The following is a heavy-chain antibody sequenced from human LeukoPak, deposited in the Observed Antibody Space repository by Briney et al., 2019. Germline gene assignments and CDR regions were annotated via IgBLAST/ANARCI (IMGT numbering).Heavy chain of an antibody. D-gene: IGHD3-22*01. V-gene: IGHV3-33*06. J-gene: IGHJ4*02. Sequence: GGSLRLSCAASGFTFSSYGMHWVRQAPGKGLEWVAVIWYDGSNKYYADSVKGRFTISRDNSKNTLYLQMNSLRAEDTAVYYCAKDRDHYYDSSGYYSFDYWGQGTLVTVSS. CDR1: GFTFSSYG. CDR3: AKDRDHYYDSSGYYSFDY. CDR2: IWYDGSNK.